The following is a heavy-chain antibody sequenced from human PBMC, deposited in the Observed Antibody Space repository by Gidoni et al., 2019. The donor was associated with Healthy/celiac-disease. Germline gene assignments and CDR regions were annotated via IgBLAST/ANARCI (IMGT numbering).Heavy chain of an antibody. D-gene: IGHD1-26*01. V-gene: IGHV3-33*01. CDR1: GFTFSSYG. CDR3: ASIFTGGGYKPSDY. CDR2: IWYDGSNK. J-gene: IGHJ4*02. Sequence: QVQLVESGGGVVQPGRSLRPSGAASGFTFSSYGMHWVRQAPGKGLEWVAVIWYDGSNKYYADSVKGRFTIARDNSKNTLYLQMNSLRAEDTAVYYCASIFTGGGYKPSDYWGQGTLVTVSS.